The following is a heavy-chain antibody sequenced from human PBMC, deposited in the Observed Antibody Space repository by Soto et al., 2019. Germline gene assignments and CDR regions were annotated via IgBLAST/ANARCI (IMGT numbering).Heavy chain of an antibody. CDR1: GGTFSSYA. J-gene: IGHJ6*02. CDR3: APQGLPNYYYYGMDV. CDR2: IIPIFGTA. V-gene: IGHV1-69*12. D-gene: IGHD5-18*01. Sequence: QVQLVQSGAEVKKPESSVKVSCKASGGTFSSYAISWVRQAPGQGLEWVGGIIPIFGTANYAQKFQVRVTITADASTSTAYMELSSLRSEDTAVYYCAPQGLPNYYYYGMDVWGQGTTVTVSS.